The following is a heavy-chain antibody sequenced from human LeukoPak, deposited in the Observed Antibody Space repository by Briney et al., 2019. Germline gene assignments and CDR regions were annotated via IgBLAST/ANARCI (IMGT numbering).Heavy chain of an antibody. CDR2: ISAGGVSI. V-gene: IGHV3-23*01. Sequence: PGGSLRLSCAASGFTFSTYAMSWVRQAPGKGLEWVSAISAGGVSIHYAESVRGRITISRDNSKNTLYLQMNSLRAEDTAVYYCARGAGYNYPYYFDYWGQGTLVTVSS. CDR1: GFTFSTYA. J-gene: IGHJ4*02. CDR3: ARGAGYNYPYYFDY. D-gene: IGHD5-24*01.